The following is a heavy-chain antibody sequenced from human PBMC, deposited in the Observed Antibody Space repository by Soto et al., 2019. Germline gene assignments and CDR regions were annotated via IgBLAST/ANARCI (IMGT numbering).Heavy chain of an antibody. CDR2: IIPIFGTA. CDR3: ARMTVVVVAATPSFDY. V-gene: IGHV1-69*01. Sequence: QVQLVQSGAEVKKPGSSVKVSCKASGGTFSSYAISWVRQAPGQGLEWMGGIIPIFGTANYAQKFQGRVTITADESTSKAYMELSSLRSEDTAVYYCARMTVVVVAATPSFDYWGQGTLVTVAS. D-gene: IGHD2-15*01. J-gene: IGHJ4*02. CDR1: GGTFSSYA.